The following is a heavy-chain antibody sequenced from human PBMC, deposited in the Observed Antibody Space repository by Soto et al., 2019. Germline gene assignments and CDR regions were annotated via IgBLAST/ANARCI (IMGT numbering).Heavy chain of an antibody. D-gene: IGHD3-10*01. CDR1: GFTFSSYA. V-gene: IGHV3-23*01. CDR3: AKDLNYYGSGRGGTFFDY. J-gene: IGHJ4*02. CDR2: ISGSGGST. Sequence: GGSLRLSCAASGFTFSSYAMSWVRQAPGKGLEWVSAISGSGGSTYYADSVKGRFTISRDNSKNTLYLQMNSLRAEDTAVYYCAKDLNYYGSGRGGTFFDYWGQGTLVTVSS.